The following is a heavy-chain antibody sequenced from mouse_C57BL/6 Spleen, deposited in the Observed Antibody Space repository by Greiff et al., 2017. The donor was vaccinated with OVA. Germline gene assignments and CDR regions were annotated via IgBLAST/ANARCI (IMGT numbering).Heavy chain of an antibody. Sequence: QVQLQQPGAELVKPGASVKMSCKASGYTFTSYWITWVKQRPGQGLEWIGDIYPGSGSTNYNEKFKSKATLTVDTSSSTAYMQLSSLTSEDSAVYYCARSVAYYSNYYFDYWGQGTTLTVSS. CDR1: GYTFTSYW. CDR2: IYPGSGST. D-gene: IGHD2-5*01. J-gene: IGHJ2*01. CDR3: ARSVAYYSNYYFDY. V-gene: IGHV1-55*01.